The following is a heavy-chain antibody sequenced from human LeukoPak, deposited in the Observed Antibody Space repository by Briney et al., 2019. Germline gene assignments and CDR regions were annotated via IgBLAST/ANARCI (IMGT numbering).Heavy chain of an antibody. CDR1: GFAFSGYA. D-gene: IGHD5-24*01. J-gene: IGHJ4*02. Sequence: PGGSLRLSCAASGFAFSGYAMHWVRQAPGKGLEYVSVISSKGGSTYYANSVKGRFTISRDNSKNTVYLQMGSLRVEDTAVYYCARVNVGWLQWTDTEYYFDYWGQGTLVTVSS. CDR2: ISSKGGST. V-gene: IGHV3-64*01. CDR3: ARVNVGWLQWTDTEYYFDY.